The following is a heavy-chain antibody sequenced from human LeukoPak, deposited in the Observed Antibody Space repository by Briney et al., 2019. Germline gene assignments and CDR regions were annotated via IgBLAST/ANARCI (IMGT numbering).Heavy chain of an antibody. V-gene: IGHV1-2*04. CDR3: ARGGVTMVRGVIILPCYYGMDV. D-gene: IGHD3-10*01. CDR1: GYTFTGYY. CDR2: INPNSGGT. Sequence: ASVKVSCKASGYTFTGYYMHWVRQAPGQGLEWMGWINPNSGGTNYAQKFQGWVTMTRDTSISTAYMELSRLRSDDTAVYYCARGGVTMVRGVIILPCYYGMDVWGKGTTVTVSS. J-gene: IGHJ6*04.